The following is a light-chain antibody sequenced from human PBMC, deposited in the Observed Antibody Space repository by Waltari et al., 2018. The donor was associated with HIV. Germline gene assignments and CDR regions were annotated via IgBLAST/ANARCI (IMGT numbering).Light chain of an antibody. CDR3: TTYTAKDSLL. CDR2: GVN. V-gene: IGLV2-14*01. CDR1: SDEFDLHNF. J-gene: IGLJ2*01. Sequence: SALTQPASGSGSPGQSVTISCPGTSDEFDLHNFLSWFQQHPGKAPQPIIFGVNSRPSGISSRFSASKSGDTASLTISGLQSGDEADYYCTTYTAKDSLLIGSGTKLTVL.